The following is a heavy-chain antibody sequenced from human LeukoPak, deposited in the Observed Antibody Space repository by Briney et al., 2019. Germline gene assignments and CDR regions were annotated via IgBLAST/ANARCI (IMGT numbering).Heavy chain of an antibody. Sequence: GESLKISCKGSGYSFTSYWIGWVRQMPGKGLEWMGIIYPGGSDTRYSPSLQGQVTISADNSITTAYMQWSSLKASDTAMFYCARLVAGTYYFDFWGQGTLVTVSS. D-gene: IGHD6-19*01. CDR2: IYPGGSDT. CDR3: ARLVAGTYYFDF. V-gene: IGHV5-51*01. J-gene: IGHJ4*02. CDR1: GYSFTSYW.